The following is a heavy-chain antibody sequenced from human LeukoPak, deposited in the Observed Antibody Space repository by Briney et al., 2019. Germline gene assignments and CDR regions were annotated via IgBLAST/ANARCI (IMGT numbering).Heavy chain of an antibody. CDR2: INSDGSST. J-gene: IGHJ6*03. Sequence: GGSLRLSCAASGFTFSSYWMHWVRQAPGKGLVWVSRINSDGSSTSYADSVKGRFTISRDNAKNTLYLQMNSLRAEDTAVYYCARERRYGDYPDYYYYMDVWGKGTTVTVSS. CDR3: ARERRYGDYPDYYYYMDV. D-gene: IGHD4-17*01. V-gene: IGHV3-74*01. CDR1: GFTFSSYW.